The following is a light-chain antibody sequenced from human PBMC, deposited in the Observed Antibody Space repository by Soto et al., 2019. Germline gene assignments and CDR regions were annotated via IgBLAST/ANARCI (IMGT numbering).Light chain of an antibody. CDR1: QSISSK. CDR3: QEYNNWHPIT. V-gene: IGKV3-15*01. CDR2: GAS. Sequence: EIVMTQSPATLSVSPGERATLSCRASQSISSKLAWYQQKPGQAPRLLIYGASTRETGIPVRFSGSGSGTEFTLTITSLQSEDFAVYYCQEYNNWHPITFGGGTKVEIK. J-gene: IGKJ4*01.